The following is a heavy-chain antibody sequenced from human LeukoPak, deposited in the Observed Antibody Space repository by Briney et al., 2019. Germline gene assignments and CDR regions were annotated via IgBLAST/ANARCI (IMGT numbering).Heavy chain of an antibody. CDR2: ITTISHYI. D-gene: IGHD3-10*01. V-gene: IGHV3-21*01. J-gene: IGHJ5*02. Sequence: GGSLRLSCAASGFTLSDYHMNWVRQAPGQGLEWLSSITTISHYIYYAGAVRGRFTISRDNAKNSLDLQMNSLRGEDTAVYYCARSGGPGTYHQLRYNWFDPWGQGTLVTVSS. CDR1: GFTLSDYH. CDR3: ARSGGPGTYHQLRYNWFDP.